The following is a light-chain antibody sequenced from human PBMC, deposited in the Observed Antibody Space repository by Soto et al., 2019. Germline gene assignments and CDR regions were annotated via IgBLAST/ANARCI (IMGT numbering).Light chain of an antibody. CDR3: QHYTGYPLT. V-gene: IGKV1-5*03. CDR2: KAS. J-gene: IGKJ4*01. CDR1: QSISSW. Sequence: DIQMTQSPSTLSASVGDRVTITCRASQSISSWLAWYQQKPGKAPKLLIYKASSLESGVPSRFSGSGSGTKFTLTISSLQPDDFATYYCQHYTGYPLTFGGGTKVEIK.